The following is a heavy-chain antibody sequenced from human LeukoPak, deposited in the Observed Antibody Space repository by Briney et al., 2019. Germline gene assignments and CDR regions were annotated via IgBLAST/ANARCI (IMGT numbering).Heavy chain of an antibody. CDR2: INPSGGST. Sequence: ASVKVSCKASGYTFTNYYMHWVRQAPGQGLEWMGIINPSGGSTSYAQKFQGRVTMTRDTSTSTAYMELRSLRSDDTAVYYCARDLDQYSGRFGGFGHDFRGQGTLVTVSS. V-gene: IGHV1-46*01. CDR3: ARDLDQYSGRFGGFGHDF. D-gene: IGHD1-26*01. J-gene: IGHJ4*02. CDR1: GYTFTNYY.